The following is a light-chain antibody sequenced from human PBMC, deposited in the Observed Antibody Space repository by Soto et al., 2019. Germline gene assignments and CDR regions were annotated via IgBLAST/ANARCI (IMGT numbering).Light chain of an antibody. CDR1: QSVRSRY. CDR3: QQYGSSFLT. V-gene: IGKV3-20*01. CDR2: GAS. J-gene: IGKJ4*01. Sequence: EIVLTQSPGTLSLSPGERATLSCRASQSVRSRYLVWYQQKPGQAPSLLIYGASSRATGIPDRFSGSGSGTDFTLTISRLEPEDFAVYYCQQYGSSFLTFGGGTKVEIK.